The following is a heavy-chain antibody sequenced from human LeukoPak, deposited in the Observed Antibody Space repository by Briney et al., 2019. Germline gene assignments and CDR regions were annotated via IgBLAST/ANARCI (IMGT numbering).Heavy chain of an antibody. CDR2: IIPIFGTA. CDR3: ARDESSSSRYYYYYGMDV. D-gene: IGHD6-6*01. CDR1: GGTFSSYA. J-gene: IGHJ6*02. Sequence: VASVTVSCKASGGTFSSYAISWVRQAPGQGLEWMGGIIPIFGTANYAQKFQGRVTITADESTSTAYMELSSLRSEDTAVYYCARDESSSSRYYYYYGMDVWGQGTTVTVSS. V-gene: IGHV1-69*13.